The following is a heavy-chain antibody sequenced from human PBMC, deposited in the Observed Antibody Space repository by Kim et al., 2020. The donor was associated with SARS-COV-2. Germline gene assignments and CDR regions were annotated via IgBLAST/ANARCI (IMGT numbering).Heavy chain of an antibody. CDR3: ARYQSRYNWNYPGYYYGMDV. J-gene: IGHJ6*02. Sequence: ASVKVSCKASGYTFTSYGISWVRQAPGQGLEWMGWISAYNGNTNYAQKLQGRVTMTTDTSTSTAYMELRSLRSDDTAVYYCARYQSRYNWNYPGYYYGMDVWGQGTTVTVSS. V-gene: IGHV1-18*01. CDR1: GYTFTSYG. D-gene: IGHD1-7*01. CDR2: ISAYNGNT.